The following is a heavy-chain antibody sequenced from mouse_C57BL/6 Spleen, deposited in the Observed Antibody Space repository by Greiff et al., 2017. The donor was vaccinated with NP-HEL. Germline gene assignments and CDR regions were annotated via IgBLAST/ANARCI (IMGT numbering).Heavy chain of an antibody. D-gene: IGHD2-5*01. V-gene: IGHV1-82*01. J-gene: IGHJ4*01. Sequence: VQLQQSGPELVKPGASVKISCKASGYAFSSSWMNWVKQRPGKGLEWIGRIYTGDGDTNYNGKFKGKATLTADKSSSTAYMQLISLTSEDSAVYFCARSLYYSNEGAMDYWGQGTSVTVSS. CDR2: IYTGDGDT. CDR3: ARSLYYSNEGAMDY. CDR1: GYAFSSSW.